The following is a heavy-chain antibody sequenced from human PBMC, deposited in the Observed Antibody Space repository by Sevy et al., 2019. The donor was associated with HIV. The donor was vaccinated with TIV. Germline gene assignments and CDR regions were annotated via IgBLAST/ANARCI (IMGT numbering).Heavy chain of an antibody. Sequence: ASVKVSCKASGYTFTGYYMHWVRQAPGQGLEWMGWINPNSGGTNYAQKFQGRVTMTRDTSISTAYMELSRLRSDDTAVYYCARDHRLKQQLVLGNWFDPWGQGTLVTVSS. J-gene: IGHJ5*02. CDR2: INPNSGGT. CDR3: ARDHRLKQQLVLGNWFDP. D-gene: IGHD6-13*01. V-gene: IGHV1-2*02. CDR1: GYTFTGYY.